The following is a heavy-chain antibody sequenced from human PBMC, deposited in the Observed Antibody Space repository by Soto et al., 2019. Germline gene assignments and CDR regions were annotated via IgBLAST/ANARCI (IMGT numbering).Heavy chain of an antibody. Sequence: PGGSLRLSCAASGFTFSSYSMNWVRQAPGKGLEWVSSISSSSSYIYYADSVKGRFTISRDNAKNSLYLQMNSLRAEDTAVYYCARDGGADEDLYYYYYYMDVWGKGTTVTVSS. D-gene: IGHD3-3*01. CDR3: ARDGGADEDLYYYYYYMDV. V-gene: IGHV3-21*01. CDR1: GFTFSSYS. J-gene: IGHJ6*03. CDR2: ISSSSSYI.